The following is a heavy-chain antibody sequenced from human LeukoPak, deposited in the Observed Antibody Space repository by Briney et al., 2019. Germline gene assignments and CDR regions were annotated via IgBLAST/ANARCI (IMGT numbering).Heavy chain of an antibody. CDR2: IYHSGST. J-gene: IGHJ3*02. Sequence: PSETLSLTCTVSGYSISSGYYWGWIRQPPGKGLEWIGSIYHSGSTYYNPSFRGRVTILVDKSKNQFSLNLGSLTAADTAVYYCARDPNIVSTVTLRAFDIWGQGTMVSVSS. CDR1: GYSISSGYY. CDR3: ARDPNIVSTVTLRAFDI. V-gene: IGHV4-38-2*02. D-gene: IGHD5/OR15-5a*01.